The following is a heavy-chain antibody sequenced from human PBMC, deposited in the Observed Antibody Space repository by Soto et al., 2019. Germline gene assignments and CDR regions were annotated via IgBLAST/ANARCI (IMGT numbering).Heavy chain of an antibody. CDR2: ISAYNGNT. D-gene: IGHD6-19*01. CDR3: AIAVAGTSAFDI. Sequence: ASVKVSCKASGYTFTSYGISWVRQAPGQGLEWMGWISAYNGNTNYAQKPQGRVTMTTDTSTSTAYMELRSLRSDDTAVYYCAIAVAGTSAFDIWGQGTMVTVSS. CDR1: GYTFTSYG. J-gene: IGHJ3*02. V-gene: IGHV1-18*04.